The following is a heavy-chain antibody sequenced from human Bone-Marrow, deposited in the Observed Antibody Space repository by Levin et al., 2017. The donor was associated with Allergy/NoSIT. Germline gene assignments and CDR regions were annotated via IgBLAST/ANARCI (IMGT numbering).Heavy chain of an antibody. Sequence: GGSLRLSCAASGFTVSSNYMSWVRQAPGKGLEWVSLIYSGGSTYYADSVTGRFTISRDNSKNTLYLQMNSLRAEDTAVYYCARDSSSAGMDVWGQGTTVTVSS. V-gene: IGHV3-53*01. CDR2: IYSGGST. CDR3: ARDSSSAGMDV. D-gene: IGHD6-13*01. CDR1: GFTVSSNY. J-gene: IGHJ6*02.